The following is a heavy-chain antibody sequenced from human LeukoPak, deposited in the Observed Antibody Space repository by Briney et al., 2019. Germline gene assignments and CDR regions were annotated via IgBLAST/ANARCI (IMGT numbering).Heavy chain of an antibody. D-gene: IGHD2-2*01. Sequence: GESLKISCKGSGYSFTNYWIAWVRQMPGKGLEWMGIIYPGDSDTRYSPSFQGQVTISADKSISTAYLQWTTLKASDTAVYYCARRSVPAVGKPHDAFDIWGQGTLVTVSS. J-gene: IGHJ3*02. V-gene: IGHV5-51*01. CDR2: IYPGDSDT. CDR3: ARRSVPAVGKPHDAFDI. CDR1: GYSFTNYW.